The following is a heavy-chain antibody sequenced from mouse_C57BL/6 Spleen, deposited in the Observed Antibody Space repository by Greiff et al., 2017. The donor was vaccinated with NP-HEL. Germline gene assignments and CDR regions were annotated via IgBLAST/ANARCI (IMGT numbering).Heavy chain of an antibody. CDR2: INPSNGGT. D-gene: IGHD4-1*01. CDR1: GYTFTSYW. Sequence: QVQLQQPGTELVKPGASVKLSCKASGYTFTSYWMHWVKQRPGQGLEWIGNINPSNGGTNYNEKFKSKSTLTADKSSSTAYMQRSSLTSEDSAVYYGGSLTGLKFDYWGQGATLTVAS. CDR3: GSLTGLKFDY. V-gene: IGHV1-53*01. J-gene: IGHJ2*01.